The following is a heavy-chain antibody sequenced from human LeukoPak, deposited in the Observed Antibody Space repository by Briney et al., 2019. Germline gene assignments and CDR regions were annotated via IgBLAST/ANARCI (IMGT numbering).Heavy chain of an antibody. CDR1: GGTFSSYA. J-gene: IGHJ4*02. CDR2: IIPIFGTA. V-gene: IGHV1-69*13. Sequence: SVKVPCKASGGTFSSYAISWVRQAPGQGLEWMGGIIPIFGTANYAQKFQGRVTITADESTSTAYMELSSLRSEDTAVYYCARDDYGDYGSSDYWGQGTLVTVSS. CDR3: ARDDYGDYGSSDY. D-gene: IGHD4-17*01.